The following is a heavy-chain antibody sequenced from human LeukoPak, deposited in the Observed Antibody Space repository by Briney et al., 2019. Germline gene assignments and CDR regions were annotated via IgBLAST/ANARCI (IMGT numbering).Heavy chain of an antibody. V-gene: IGHV4-61*01. CDR1: GGSVSSGSYY. J-gene: IGHJ2*01. CDR3: AGRTYFDL. Sequence: SETLSLTCTVSGGSVSSGSYYWSWIRQPPGKGLEWIGYIYYSGSTTYNPSLKSRVTISVDTSKNQFSLKLSSVTAADTAVYYCAGRTYFDLWGRGTLVTVSS. CDR2: IYYSGST.